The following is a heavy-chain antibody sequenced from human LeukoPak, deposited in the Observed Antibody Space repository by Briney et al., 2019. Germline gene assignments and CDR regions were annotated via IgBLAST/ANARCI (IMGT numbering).Heavy chain of an antibody. V-gene: IGHV3-21*01. Sequence: TGGSLRLSCAASGFTFSSYSMNWVRQAPGKGLEWVSSISSSSSYIYYADSVKGRFTISRDNAKNSLYLQMNSLRAEDTAVYYCAREDPYYYGMDVWGQGTTVTVSS. CDR2: ISSSSSYI. J-gene: IGHJ6*02. CDR1: GFTFSSYS. CDR3: AREDPYYYGMDV.